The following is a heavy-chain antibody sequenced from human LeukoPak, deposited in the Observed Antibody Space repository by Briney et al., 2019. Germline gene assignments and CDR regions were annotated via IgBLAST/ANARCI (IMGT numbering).Heavy chain of an antibody. CDR3: ARLSRGWLQPDFDY. Sequence: SETLSLTCTVSGGSISSYYWSWIRQPPGKGLEWIGEINHSGSTNYNPSLKSRVTISVDTSKNQFSLKLSSVTAADTAVYYCARLSRGWLQPDFDYWGQGTLVTVSS. D-gene: IGHD5-24*01. J-gene: IGHJ4*02. V-gene: IGHV4-34*01. CDR2: INHSGST. CDR1: GGSISSYY.